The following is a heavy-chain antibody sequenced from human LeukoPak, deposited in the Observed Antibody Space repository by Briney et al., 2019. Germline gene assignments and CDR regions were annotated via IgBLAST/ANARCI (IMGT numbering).Heavy chain of an antibody. D-gene: IGHD6-13*01. CDR2: ISSSGTTI. CDR1: GFTFSSYS. Sequence: GGSLRLSCAASGFTFSSYSMNWVRQAPGKGLEWVSYISSSGTTIYYADSVKGRFTISRDNAKNSLYLQMNSLRDEDTAVYYCARVWGLAVAGGEIEYRVQGTLVTVSS. V-gene: IGHV3-48*02. CDR3: ARVWGLAVAGGEIEY. J-gene: IGHJ4*02.